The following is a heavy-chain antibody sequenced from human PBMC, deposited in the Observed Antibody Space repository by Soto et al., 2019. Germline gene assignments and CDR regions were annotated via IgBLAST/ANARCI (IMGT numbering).Heavy chain of an antibody. CDR1: GFTFDDYA. D-gene: IGHD6-13*01. V-gene: IGHV3-43D*04. J-gene: IGHJ6*02. CDR2: ISWDGGST. CDR3: AKDLSGSWHYYYYYGMDV. Sequence: GGSLRLSCAASGFTFDDYAMHWVRQAPGKGLGWVSLISWDGGSTYYADSVKGRFTISRDNSKNSLYLQMNSLRAEDTALYYCAKDLSGSWHYYYYYGMDVWGQGTTVTVSS.